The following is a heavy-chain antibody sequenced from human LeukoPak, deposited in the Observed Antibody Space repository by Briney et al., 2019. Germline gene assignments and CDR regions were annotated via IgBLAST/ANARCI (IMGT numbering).Heavy chain of an antibody. J-gene: IGHJ5*01. V-gene: IGHV4-39*02. CDR3: ARPLSGFYTADRPFDS. CDR1: GDSISSRPYH. D-gene: IGHD3-3*01. CDR2: ISESGGT. Sequence: SETLSLTCTVSGDSISSRPYHWGWIRQPPGKGLEWIGSISESGGTYYSPSLRSRVTISVDTSKNHFSLNLTSVTAADTAMYYCARPLSGFYTADRPFDSWGQGTLVIVSS.